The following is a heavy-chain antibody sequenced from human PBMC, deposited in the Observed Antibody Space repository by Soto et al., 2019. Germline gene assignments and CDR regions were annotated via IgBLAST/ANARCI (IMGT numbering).Heavy chain of an antibody. CDR1: GGSISSGGYY. J-gene: IGHJ6*02. D-gene: IGHD3-3*01. CDR3: ARVNAPEITIFGVVNAYYYYGMDV. V-gene: IGHV4-31*03. CDR2: IYYSGST. Sequence: ASETLSLTCTVSGGSISSGGYYWSWIRQHPGKGLEWIGYIYYSGSTYYNPSLKSRVTISVDTSKNQFSLKLSSVTAADTAVYYCARVNAPEITIFGVVNAYYYYGMDVWGQGTTVTVSS.